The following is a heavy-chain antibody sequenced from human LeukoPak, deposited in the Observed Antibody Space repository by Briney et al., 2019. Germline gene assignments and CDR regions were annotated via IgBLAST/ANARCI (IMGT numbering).Heavy chain of an antibody. CDR1: GFTFHHYA. J-gene: IGHJ4*02. CDR2: INWNSASI. D-gene: IGHD5-12*01. CDR3: AKDRAPLYSGYDWDLDF. V-gene: IGHV3-9*01. Sequence: GGSLRLSCAASGFTFHHYAIHWVRQVPGKGLEWVSGINWNSASIGYADSVKGRFTISRDNAKNSVFLQMNSLRTEDTALYYCAKDRAPLYSGYDWDLDFWGQGTLVTVSS.